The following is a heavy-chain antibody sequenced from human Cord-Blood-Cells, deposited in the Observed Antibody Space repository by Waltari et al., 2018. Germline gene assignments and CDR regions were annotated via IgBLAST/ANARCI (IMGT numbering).Heavy chain of an antibody. V-gene: IGHV3-7*01. CDR1: GFTFSTHW. J-gene: IGHJ6*02. CDR3: ARGYYYYYGMDV. CDR2: IKQDGSEK. Sequence: EVQLVESGGGLVQPGGSLRLSWSASGFTFSTHWMSWVRQAPGKGLEWVANIKQDGSEKYYVDSVKGRFTISRDNAKNSLYLQMNSLRAEDTAVYYCARGYYYYYGMDVWGQGTTVTVSS.